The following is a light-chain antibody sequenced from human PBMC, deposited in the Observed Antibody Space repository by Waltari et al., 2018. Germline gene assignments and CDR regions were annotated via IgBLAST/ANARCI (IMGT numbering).Light chain of an antibody. J-gene: IGLJ1*01. CDR3: SSYTTSSTLGGV. CDR2: EVS. Sequence: QSALTQPASVSGAPGPSITISCPGTNLYVGCYNFVSWYQQHPGKAPKLMIYEVSSRPSGVSNRFSGSKSGNTASLTISGLQAEDEADYYCSSYTTSSTLGGVFGPGTKVTVL. CDR1: NLYVGCYNF. V-gene: IGLV2-14*01.